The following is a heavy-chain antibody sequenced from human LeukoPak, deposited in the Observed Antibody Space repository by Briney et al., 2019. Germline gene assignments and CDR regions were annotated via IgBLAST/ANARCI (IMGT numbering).Heavy chain of an antibody. CDR2: IHAADSNT. Sequence: EESLKISCRDSGYSFTNYWIGWVRQMPGKGLEWMGIIHAADSNTKYSPSFQGQVTISADKSINTAYLQWSGLKASDTAMYYCAGDRNGDYRWDYWGQGTLVTVSS. D-gene: IGHD4-17*01. J-gene: IGHJ4*02. CDR3: AGDRNGDYRWDY. V-gene: IGHV5-51*01. CDR1: GYSFTNYW.